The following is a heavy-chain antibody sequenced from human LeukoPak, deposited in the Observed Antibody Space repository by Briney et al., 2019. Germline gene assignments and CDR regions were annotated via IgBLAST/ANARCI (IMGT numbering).Heavy chain of an antibody. Sequence: ASVKVSCKASGYTFTSYGISWVRQAPGQGLEWMGWISAYNGNTNYAQKLQGRVTMTTDTSTSTAYMELRSLRSDDTAVYYCARVVVPSGWYYYYYMDVWGKGTTVTVSS. D-gene: IGHD6-19*01. CDR3: ARVVVPSGWYYYYYMDV. J-gene: IGHJ6*03. CDR1: GYTFTSYG. CDR2: ISAYNGNT. V-gene: IGHV1-18*01.